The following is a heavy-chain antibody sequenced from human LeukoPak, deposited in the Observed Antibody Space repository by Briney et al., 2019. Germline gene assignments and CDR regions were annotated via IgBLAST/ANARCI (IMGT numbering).Heavy chain of an antibody. J-gene: IGHJ5*02. CDR1: GFTFSSFG. CDR3: AKDRGIAPAATSRWFDT. D-gene: IGHD6-13*01. V-gene: IGHV3-30*18. CDR2: ISYEGSDK. Sequence: GTSRRLSWAASGFTFSSFGMHWVRQPPGKGLEWVAVISYEGSDKYYADSVKGRFTISRDNSKNTRYLQRNSLRAEDTGVYYCAKDRGIAPAATSRWFDTWGQGTLVTVSS.